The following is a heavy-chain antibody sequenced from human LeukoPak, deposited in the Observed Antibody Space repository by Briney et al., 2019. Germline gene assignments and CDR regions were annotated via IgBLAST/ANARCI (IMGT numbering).Heavy chain of an antibody. D-gene: IGHD3-22*01. Sequence: SETLSLTCDVYGGSFSGYYWSWIRQPPGKGLEWIGEINHSGSTNYNPSLKSRVTISVDASKNQFSLKLSSVTAADTAVYYCARGNLYYYDSSGYYFKFDYWGQGTLVTVSS. CDR3: ARGNLYYYDSSGYYFKFDY. J-gene: IGHJ4*02. CDR1: GGSFSGYY. CDR2: INHSGST. V-gene: IGHV4-34*01.